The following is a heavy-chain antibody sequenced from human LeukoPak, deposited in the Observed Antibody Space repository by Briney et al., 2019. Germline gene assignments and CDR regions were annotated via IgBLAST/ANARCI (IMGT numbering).Heavy chain of an antibody. Sequence: GASVKVSCKASGYTFTGYYMHWVRQAPGQGLEWMGWINANSGGTDYAQKFQDRVTMTRDTSISTAYMELGRLRSDDTAVYYCARDGHGGNSFDYWGQGTLVTVSS. CDR3: ARDGHGGNSFDY. CDR1: GYTFTGYY. D-gene: IGHD4-23*01. V-gene: IGHV1-2*02. J-gene: IGHJ4*02. CDR2: INANSGGT.